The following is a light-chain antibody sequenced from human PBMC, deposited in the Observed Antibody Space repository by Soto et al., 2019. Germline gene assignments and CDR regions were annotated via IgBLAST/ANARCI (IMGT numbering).Light chain of an antibody. CDR1: QGIRHD. J-gene: IGKJ1*01. Sequence: DIQMTQSPSSLSASVGDRVTITCRASQGIRHDLAWYQQKPGKAPKRLIYTASSLQSGVPPRFRGSGSETEFTLTISSLQPEDFAPYYCLQNNSYPVTFGQGTKVEIK. V-gene: IGKV1-17*01. CDR3: LQNNSYPVT. CDR2: TAS.